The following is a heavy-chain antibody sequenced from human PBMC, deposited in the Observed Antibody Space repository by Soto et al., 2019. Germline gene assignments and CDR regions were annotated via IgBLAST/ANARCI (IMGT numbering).Heavy chain of an antibody. CDR1: GFTFSSYG. Sequence: QVQLVESGGGVVQPGRSLRLSCAASGFTFSSYGMHWVRQAPGKGLEWVAVISYDGSNKYYADSVKGRFTISRDNSQNTLYLQMNSLRAEDTAVYFCAKARLAVSAPGDYYYGLAVWGQGTTVTVSS. V-gene: IGHV3-30*18. CDR3: AKARLAVSAPGDYYYGLAV. CDR2: ISYDGSNK. D-gene: IGHD6-19*01. J-gene: IGHJ6*02.